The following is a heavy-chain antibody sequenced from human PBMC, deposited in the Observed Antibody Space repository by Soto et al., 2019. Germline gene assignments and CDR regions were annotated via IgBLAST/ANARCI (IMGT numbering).Heavy chain of an antibody. V-gene: IGHV3-23*01. Sequence: EVQLLESGGGLVQPGGSLRLSCAASGFTFTSYAMNWVRLAPGKGLEWVSAISGTGYNTYYADSVKGRFTLSRDNTKNSLYLQMNSLRAEDTAVYYCAKAGFSSSWSPTYFDYWGQGTLVTVSS. D-gene: IGHD6-13*01. CDR1: GFTFTSYA. J-gene: IGHJ4*02. CDR3: AKAGFSSSWSPTYFDY. CDR2: ISGTGYNT.